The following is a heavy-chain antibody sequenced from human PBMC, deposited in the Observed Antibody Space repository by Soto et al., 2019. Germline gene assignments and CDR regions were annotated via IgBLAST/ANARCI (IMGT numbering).Heavy chain of an antibody. V-gene: IGHV4-30-4*01. J-gene: IGHJ5*02. CDR1: GDSLSSGDFY. CDR3: ARNLGHSGYDSVGASFDP. CDR2: IYYSGTT. D-gene: IGHD5-12*01. Sequence: QVQLQESGPGLVKPSQTLSLTCTVSGDSLSSGDFYWTWIRQPPGKGLEWIGYIYYSGTTYYKSSLKTRVSFSVSPSKTQFSLKLSSVTAAYPAVYYCARNLGHSGYDSVGASFDPWGQGTLVTVSS.